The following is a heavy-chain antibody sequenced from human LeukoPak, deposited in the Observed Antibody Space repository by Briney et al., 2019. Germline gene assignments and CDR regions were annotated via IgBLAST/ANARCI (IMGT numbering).Heavy chain of an antibody. V-gene: IGHV3-30*04. J-gene: IGHJ4*02. CDR2: ISYDGSNE. CDR3: AKDLGLVRGCSDY. CDR1: GFTFSSYV. Sequence: GGSLRLSCAASGFTFSSYVMHWVRQAPGKGLEWVAIISYDGSNEYYADSVKGRFTISRDNSKNTLYLQMNSLRAEDTAVYYCAKDLGLVRGCSDYWGQGTLVTVSS. D-gene: IGHD6-19*01.